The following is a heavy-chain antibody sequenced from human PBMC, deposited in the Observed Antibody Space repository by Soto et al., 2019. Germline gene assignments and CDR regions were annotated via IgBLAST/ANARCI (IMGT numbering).Heavy chain of an antibody. J-gene: IGHJ4*02. CDR2: ISSSGSDT. V-gene: IGHV3-11*06. CDR1: GFTFSDYY. Sequence: QVQLVESGGGLVKPGGCLRLSCAASGFTFSDYYMSWLRQAPGTGLEWVSYISSSGSDTNYADSVKGRFTVSRDKAKNSLYVQMNSLRAEDTAVYYCARNLRGYSGSSGYWGQGTLVTVSS. D-gene: IGHD5-12*01. CDR3: ARNLRGYSGSSGY.